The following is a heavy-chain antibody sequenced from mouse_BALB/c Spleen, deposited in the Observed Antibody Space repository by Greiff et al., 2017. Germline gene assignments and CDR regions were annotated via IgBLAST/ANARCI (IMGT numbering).Heavy chain of an antibody. V-gene: IGHV3-2*02. D-gene: IGHD2-3*01. CDR1: GYSITSDYA. CDR2: ISYSGST. J-gene: IGHJ3*01. Sequence: EVKVEESGPGLVKPSQSLSLTCTVTGYSITSDYAWNWIRQFPGNKLEWMGYISYSGSTSYNPSLKSRISITRDTSKNQFFLQLNSVTTEDTATYYCARDGPFAYWGQGTLVTVSA. CDR3: ARDGPFAY.